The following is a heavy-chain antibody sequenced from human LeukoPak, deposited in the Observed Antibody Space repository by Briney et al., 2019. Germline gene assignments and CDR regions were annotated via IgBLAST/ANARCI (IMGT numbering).Heavy chain of an antibody. V-gene: IGHV4-31*03. CDR2: IYYSGST. D-gene: IGHD2-8*02. Sequence: SETLSLTCTVSGCTISSGGYYWSWIPQHPGKGLEWIGYIYYSGSTYYNPSLKSRVTISVDTSKNQFSLKLSSVTAADTAVYYCARDGVVSFDYWGQGTLVTVSS. CDR3: ARDGVVSFDY. J-gene: IGHJ4*02. CDR1: GCTISSGGYY.